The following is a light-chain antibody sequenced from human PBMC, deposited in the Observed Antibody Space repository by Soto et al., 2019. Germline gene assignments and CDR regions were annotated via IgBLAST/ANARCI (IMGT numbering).Light chain of an antibody. Sequence: IMFTQSLVTLSLSPGERASLSCRASQSLTSSYLAWYHQKRGQAPRLLIYGASTRAAGIPARFSGSGSGTEFTLTISSLQPDDFATYYCQQYNSYWTLGQGTKVDIK. V-gene: IGKV3D-7*01. CDR2: GAS. CDR1: QSLTSSY. CDR3: QQYNSYWT. J-gene: IGKJ1*01.